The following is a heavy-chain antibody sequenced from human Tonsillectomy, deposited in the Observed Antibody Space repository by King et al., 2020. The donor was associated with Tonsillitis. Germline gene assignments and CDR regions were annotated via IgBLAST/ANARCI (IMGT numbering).Heavy chain of an antibody. CDR1: GFSLSTSGMC. J-gene: IGHJ6*02. V-gene: IGHV2-70*01. Sequence: VTLKESGPALVKPTQTLTLTCTFSGFSLSTSGMCVSWIRQPPGKALEWLALIDWDDDKYYSTSLKTRLTISKETSKNQVVLTMTNMDPVDTATYYCARIPRYYYDSSGYYSSNYYYGMDVWGQGTTVTVSS. CDR2: IDWDDDK. D-gene: IGHD3-22*01. CDR3: ARIPRYYYDSSGYYSSNYYYGMDV.